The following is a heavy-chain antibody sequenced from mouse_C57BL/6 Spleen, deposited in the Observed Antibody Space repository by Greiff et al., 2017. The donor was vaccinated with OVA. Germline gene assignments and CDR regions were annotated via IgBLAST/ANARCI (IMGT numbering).Heavy chain of an antibody. CDR3: ARAACYYGSSYWYFDV. CDR2: INPSNGGT. V-gene: IGHV1-53*01. Sequence: QVQLQQPGTELVKPGASVKLSCKASGYTFTSYWMHWVKQRPGQGLEWIGNINPSNGGTNYNEKFKSKATLTVDTSCSAAYMQLSSLKSEDSAVYNRARAACYYGSSYWYFDVWGTGTTVTVSS. J-gene: IGHJ1*03. CDR1: GYTFTSYW. D-gene: IGHD1-1*01.